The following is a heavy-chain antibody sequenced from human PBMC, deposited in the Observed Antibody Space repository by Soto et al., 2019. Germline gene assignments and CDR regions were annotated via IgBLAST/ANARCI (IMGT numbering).Heavy chain of an antibody. CDR2: ISSRSTTI. D-gene: IGHD3-22*01. V-gene: IGHV3-48*02. J-gene: IGHJ4*02. Sequence: GGSLRLSCLVSGFTFSDYAMNWVRQAPGKGLEWVSYISSRSTTIYYVDSVRGRFTISRDNAKNSLFLQMNSLRDEDTAVYYCARDPGYYDDSGYYYHDSWGQGTLVTVSS. CDR3: ARDPGYYDDSGYYYHDS. CDR1: GFTFSDYA.